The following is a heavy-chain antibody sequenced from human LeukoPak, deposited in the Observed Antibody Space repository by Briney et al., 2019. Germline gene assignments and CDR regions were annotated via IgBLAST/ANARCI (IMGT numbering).Heavy chain of an antibody. CDR1: GYTFTSYG. Sequence: SVKVSCKASGYTFTSYGISWVRQAPGQGLECMGGIIPIFGTANYAQKFQGRVTITADESTSTAYMELSSLRSEDTAVYYCARSCGGSCYSRDSSGWFHDAFDIWGQGTMVTVSS. CDR2: IIPIFGTA. V-gene: IGHV1-69*13. J-gene: IGHJ3*02. D-gene: IGHD2-15*01. CDR3: ARSCGGSCYSRDSSGWFHDAFDI.